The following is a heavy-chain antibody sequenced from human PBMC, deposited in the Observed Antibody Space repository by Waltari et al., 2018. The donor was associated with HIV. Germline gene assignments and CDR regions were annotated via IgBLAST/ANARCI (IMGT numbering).Heavy chain of an antibody. Sequence: QVQLVQSGAEVKKPGSSVKVSCKASGGTLTSYAISWVRLAPGQGLEWMGGIIPIFGTANYAQKFQGRVTITADESTSTAYMELSSLRSEDTAVYYCARTTAMVVAGGMDVWGQGTTVTVSS. CDR1: GGTLTSYA. D-gene: IGHD5-18*01. V-gene: IGHV1-69*01. CDR3: ARTTAMVVAGGMDV. J-gene: IGHJ6*02. CDR2: IIPIFGTA.